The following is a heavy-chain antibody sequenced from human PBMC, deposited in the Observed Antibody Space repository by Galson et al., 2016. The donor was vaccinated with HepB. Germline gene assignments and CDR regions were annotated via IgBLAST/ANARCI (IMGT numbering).Heavy chain of an antibody. Sequence: SETLSLTCTVSGGSISNRNYFWGWIRQPPGKRLECIGIVYYSGSTQYSPSLKSRVSISVDTSKNQFSLRLSSVTAADTAIYYCASSDCPTGTCNGIHFDDWGQGTPVTVSS. CDR2: VYYSGST. CDR1: GGSISNRNYF. D-gene: IGHD2-8*01. CDR3: ASSDCPTGTCNGIHFDD. V-gene: IGHV4-39*01. J-gene: IGHJ4*02.